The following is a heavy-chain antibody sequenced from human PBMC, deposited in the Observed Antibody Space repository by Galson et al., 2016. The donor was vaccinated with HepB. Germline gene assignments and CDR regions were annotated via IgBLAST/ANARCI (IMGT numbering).Heavy chain of an antibody. D-gene: IGHD5-12*01. V-gene: IGHV1-2*02. CDR1: GYTFTGYY. Sequence: SCKASGYTFTGYYMHWVRQAPGQGLEWMGWINPNSGGTNYAQKFQGRVTMTRDTSISTAYMELSNLRSNDTAVYYCARDRLGGYDYHWGQGTLVTVSS. J-gene: IGHJ5*02. CDR2: INPNSGGT. CDR3: ARDRLGGYDYH.